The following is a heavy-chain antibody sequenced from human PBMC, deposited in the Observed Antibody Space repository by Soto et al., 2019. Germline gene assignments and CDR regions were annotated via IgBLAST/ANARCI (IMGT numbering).Heavy chain of an antibody. V-gene: IGHV3-13*01. CDR3: ARDQRAADGSGFFDL. Sequence: EVQLVESGGGLVQPGGSLRLSCVASGFTFSSHDMHWVRQVPGKGLEWVSGTGTTGDTYYPGSVKGRFIISREDAKNSLYLQMNTLRAGDTAVYYCARDQRAADGSGFFDLWGRGTLVTVSS. D-gene: IGHD2-15*01. CDR2: TGTTGDT. J-gene: IGHJ2*01. CDR1: GFTFSSHD.